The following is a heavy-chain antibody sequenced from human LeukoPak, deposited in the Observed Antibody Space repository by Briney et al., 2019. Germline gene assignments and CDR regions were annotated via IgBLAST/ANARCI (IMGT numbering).Heavy chain of an antibody. CDR1: GSTFSDSY. D-gene: IGHD3-10*01. J-gene: IGHJ4*02. V-gene: IGHV3-11*01. CDR2: ISSSGSTI. CDR3: ARAVPSGELWFGELLPYFDY. Sequence: GGSLRPSCAAPGSTFSDSYMSWIGQAPGKGRGWVSYISSSGSTIYYADSVKGRFTISRDNAKNSLYLQMNSLRAEDTAVYYCARAVPSGELWFGELLPYFDYWGQGTLVTVSS.